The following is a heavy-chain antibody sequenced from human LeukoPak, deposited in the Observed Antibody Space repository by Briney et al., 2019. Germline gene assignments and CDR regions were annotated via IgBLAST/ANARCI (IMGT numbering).Heavy chain of an antibody. J-gene: IGHJ3*02. D-gene: IGHD5-18*01. CDR3: AKDQVSWIQLWSQNDAFDI. CDR2: ITGSGGDT. V-gene: IGHV3-23*01. CDR1: VITFSSYA. Sequence: PGGSLRLSCAASVITFSSYAMTWVRQAPGKGLEWVSSITGSGGDTNYADSVKGRVTISRDNSKNTLYLQMNSLRAEDTAVYYCAKDQVSWIQLWSQNDAFDIWGQGTMVTVSS.